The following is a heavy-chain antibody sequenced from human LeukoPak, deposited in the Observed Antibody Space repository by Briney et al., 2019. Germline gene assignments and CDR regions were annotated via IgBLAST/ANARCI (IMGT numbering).Heavy chain of an antibody. D-gene: IGHD6-13*01. J-gene: IGHJ5*02. CDR1: GYSFTSSA. Sequence: ASVKVSCRASGYSFTSSAISWVRQAPGQGLEWMGWISVYDANTKYAQKFQGRVTMTTDTSTSIAYMELRSLRSDDTALYYCARDSSTWSEGLNWFDPWGQGTLVIVSS. CDR2: ISVYDANT. V-gene: IGHV1-18*01. CDR3: ARDSSTWSEGLNWFDP.